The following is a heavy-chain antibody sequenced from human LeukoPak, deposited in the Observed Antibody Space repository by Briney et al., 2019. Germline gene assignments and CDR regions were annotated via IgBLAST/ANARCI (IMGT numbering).Heavy chain of an antibody. J-gene: IGHJ4*02. CDR1: GGSISSSSYY. Sequence: SETLSLTCTVSGGSISSSSYYWGWIRQPPGKGLEWIGGIYYSGSTYYNPSLKSRVTISVDTSKNQFSLKLSSVTPADTAVYYCARHWVYSSSHFDYWVQGTLVTVSS. CDR3: ARHWVYSSSHFDY. CDR2: IYYSGST. D-gene: IGHD6-6*01. V-gene: IGHV4-39*01.